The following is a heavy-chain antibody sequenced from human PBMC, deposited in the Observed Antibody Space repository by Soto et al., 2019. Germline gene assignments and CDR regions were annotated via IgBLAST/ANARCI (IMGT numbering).Heavy chain of an antibody. D-gene: IGHD4-4*01. CDR3: TTDSYITVTPVRLDY. CDR2: VKSKTHGGTI. V-gene: IGHV3-15*07. CDR1: GFTFSNAW. J-gene: IGHJ4*01. Sequence: PGGSLRLSCAASGFTFSNAWINWVRQAPGKGLEWVGRVKSKTHGGTIDLAACVKGRFAISRDDSISMAFMRMNSLKIEDTAVYYCTTDSYITVTPVRLDYWGHGTLVTLSS.